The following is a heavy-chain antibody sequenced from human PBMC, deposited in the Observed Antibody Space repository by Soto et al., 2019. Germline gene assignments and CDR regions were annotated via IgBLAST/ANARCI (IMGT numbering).Heavy chain of an antibody. V-gene: IGHV4-31*03. D-gene: IGHD3-9*01. CDR2: IYYSGST. J-gene: IGHJ4*02. CDR1: GGSISSGGYY. CDR3: ASAIAPKRPDILTAKIGYYFDY. Sequence: PSETLSLTCTVSGGSISSGGYYWSWIRQHPGKGLEWIGYIYYSGSTYYNPSLKSRVTISVDTSKNQFSLKLSSVTAADTAVYYCASAIAPKRPDILTAKIGYYFDYWGQGTLVTVSS.